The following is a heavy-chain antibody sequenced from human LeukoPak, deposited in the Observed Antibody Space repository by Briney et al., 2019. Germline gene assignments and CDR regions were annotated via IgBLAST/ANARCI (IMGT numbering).Heavy chain of an antibody. J-gene: IGHJ4*02. CDR1: GFTFSSYS. CDR3: ARGIKFDY. Sequence: GSLRLSCAASGFTFSSYSMNWVRRAPGKGLEWVSSISGSSSYIYYADSVKGRFTISRDNAKNSLYLQMNSLRAEDTAVYYCARGIKFDYWGQGTLVTVSS. CDR2: ISGSSSYI. D-gene: IGHD3-3*02. V-gene: IGHV3-21*01.